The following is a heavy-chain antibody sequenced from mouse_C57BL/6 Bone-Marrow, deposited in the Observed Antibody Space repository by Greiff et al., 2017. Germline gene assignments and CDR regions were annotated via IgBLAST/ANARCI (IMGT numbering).Heavy chain of an antibody. D-gene: IGHD1-1*01. CDR2: ISDGGSYT. V-gene: IGHV5-4*03. J-gene: IGHJ3*01. Sequence: EVMLVESGGGLVKPGGSLKLSCAASGFTFSSYAMSWVRQTPEKRLEWVATISDGGSYTYYPDNVKGRFTISRDNAKNNLYLQMSHLKSEDTAMYYCARGYYYGSSYGFAYWGQGTLVTVSA. CDR3: ARGYYYGSSYGFAY. CDR1: GFTFSSYA.